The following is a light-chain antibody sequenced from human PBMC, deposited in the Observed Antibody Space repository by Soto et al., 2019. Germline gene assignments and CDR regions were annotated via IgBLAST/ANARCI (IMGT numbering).Light chain of an antibody. J-gene: IGKJ4*01. CDR1: QSVSSN. CDR3: QQYNNWPLT. CDR2: DAS. Sequence: EIVMTQSPATLSVSPGERATLSCRASQSVSSNLAGYQQKPGQAPRLLIYDASTRTTGIPARFSGSRSATEFTPTISSLQSKDFAVYYSQQYNNWPLTFGGGTKVEIK. V-gene: IGKV3-15*01.